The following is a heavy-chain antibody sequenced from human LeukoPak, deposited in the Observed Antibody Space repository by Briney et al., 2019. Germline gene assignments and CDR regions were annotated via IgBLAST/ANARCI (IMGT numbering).Heavy chain of an antibody. V-gene: IGHV3-7*01. CDR3: ARDGENWYSSSWYPRGYYGMDV. Sequence: GGSLRLSCAASGFTFSSYWMSWVRQAPGKGLEWVAHIKQDGSEKYYVDSVKGRFTISRDNAKNSLYLQMNSLRAEDTAVYYCARDGENWYSSSWYPRGYYGMDVWGQGTTVTVSS. CDR2: IKQDGSEK. J-gene: IGHJ6*02. D-gene: IGHD6-13*01. CDR1: GFTFSSYW.